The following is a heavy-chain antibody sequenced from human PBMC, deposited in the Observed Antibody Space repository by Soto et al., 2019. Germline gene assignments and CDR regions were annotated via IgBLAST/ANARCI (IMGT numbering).Heavy chain of an antibody. D-gene: IGHD2-8*01. J-gene: IGHJ4*02. CDR3: ARDLDAYCSKGICSGPYFDY. V-gene: IGHV3-48*02. Sequence: EVQLVESGGGLVQPGGSLRLSCAASGFTFSTYSINWVRQAPGKGLEWISYISDNSSVIYYADAVKGRFTISRDNAKNSLYLQMNSLREEDTAVYYCARDLDAYCSKGICSGPYFDYWGQGTLVTVSS. CDR1: GFTFSTYS. CDR2: ISDNSSVI.